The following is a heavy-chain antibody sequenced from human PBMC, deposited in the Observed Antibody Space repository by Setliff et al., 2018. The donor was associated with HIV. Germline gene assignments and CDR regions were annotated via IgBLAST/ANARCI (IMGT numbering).Heavy chain of an antibody. CDR1: GYSISSDYW. D-gene: IGHD4-4*01. V-gene: IGHV4-38-2*02. CDR2: IYHSGNT. Sequence: SETLSLTCTVSGYSISSDYWWGWIRQPPGKGLEWIGSIYHSGNTYYNPSLKSRVIISVDMSKNQFALKLTSVTAADTAVFYCARSVMTTTNYFDYWGPGTLVTVSS. J-gene: IGHJ4*02. CDR3: ARSVMTTTNYFDY.